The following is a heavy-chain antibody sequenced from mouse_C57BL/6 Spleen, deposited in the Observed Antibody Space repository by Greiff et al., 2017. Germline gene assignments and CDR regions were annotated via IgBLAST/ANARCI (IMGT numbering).Heavy chain of an antibody. D-gene: IGHD1-1*01. V-gene: IGHV1-80*01. CDR1: GYAFSSYW. J-gene: IGHJ3*01. Sequence: VKLMASGAELVKPGASVKISCQASGYAFSSYWMNWVKQRPGKGLEWIGQIYPGDGDTNYNGKFKGKATLTADKSSSTAYMQLSSLTSEDSAFYFCANGFYGSSPFAYWGQGTLVTVSA. CDR2: IYPGDGDT. CDR3: ANGFYGSSPFAY.